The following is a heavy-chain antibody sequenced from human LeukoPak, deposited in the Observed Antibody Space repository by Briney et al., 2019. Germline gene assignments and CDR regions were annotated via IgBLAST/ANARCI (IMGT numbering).Heavy chain of an antibody. CDR2: INHSGST. CDR3: ARYSRIAAAGNYRYFQH. Sequence: PSETLSLTCAVYGGPFSGYYWSWIRQPPGKGLEWIGEINHSGSTNYNPSLKSRVTISVDTSKNQFSLKLSSVTAAGTAVYYCARYSRIAAAGNYRYFQHWGQGTLVTVSS. CDR1: GGPFSGYY. J-gene: IGHJ1*01. V-gene: IGHV4-34*01. D-gene: IGHD6-13*01.